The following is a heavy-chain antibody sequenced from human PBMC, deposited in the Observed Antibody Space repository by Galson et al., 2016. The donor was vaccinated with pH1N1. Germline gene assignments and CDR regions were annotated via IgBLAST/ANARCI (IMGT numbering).Heavy chain of an antibody. CDR1: GFTFSSYR. CDR3: ARVTYGSSGYYYHYDYGRDV. CDR2: ISSSSSTI. Sequence: SLRLSCAASGFTFSSYRMNWVRQAPGKGLEWVSYISSSSSTIYYADSVKGRFTISRDNAKNSLYLQMNSLRAEDTAVYYCARVTYGSSGYYYHYDYGRDVWGQGTTVTVSS. J-gene: IGHJ6*02. D-gene: IGHD3-22*01. V-gene: IGHV3-48*01.